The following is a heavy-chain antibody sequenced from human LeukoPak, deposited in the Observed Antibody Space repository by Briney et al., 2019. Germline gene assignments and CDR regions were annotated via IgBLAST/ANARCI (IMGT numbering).Heavy chain of an antibody. D-gene: IGHD6-19*01. CDR2: MSPNSGNT. J-gene: IGHJ4*02. V-gene: IGHV1-8*01. CDR3: ARDRVGVGGNGWEN. Sequence: ASVKVSCKASGYTFSNYDINWVRQATGQGREWIGWMSPNSGNTGYVKKFQGRVTMTRDTSIGTAYMELSSLTSEDTAIYYCARDRVGVGGNGWENWGQGTLVTVSS. CDR1: GYTFSNYD.